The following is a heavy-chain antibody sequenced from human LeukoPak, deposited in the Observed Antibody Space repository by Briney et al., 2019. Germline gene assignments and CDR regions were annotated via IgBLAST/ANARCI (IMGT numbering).Heavy chain of an antibody. CDR2: ISWNSGSI. CDR3: ARIGYSSSGFDY. J-gene: IGHJ4*02. Sequence: GGSLRLSCAASGFTFDDYAMHWVRQAPGKGLEWVSGISWNSGSIGYADSVKGRFTISRDNAKNSLSLQVNSLRAEDTAVYYCARIGYSSSGFDYWGQGTLVTVSS. D-gene: IGHD6-13*01. CDR1: GFTFDDYA. V-gene: IGHV3-9*01.